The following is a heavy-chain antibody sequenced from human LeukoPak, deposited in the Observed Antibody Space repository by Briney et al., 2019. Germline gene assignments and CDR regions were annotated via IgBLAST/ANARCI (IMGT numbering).Heavy chain of an antibody. CDR1: GFTFSSYW. CDR2: INSDGSST. V-gene: IGHV3-74*01. CDR3: ARDRGAYCSGGSCYSRNWFDP. Sequence: PGGSLRLSYEASGFTFSSYWLHWVRQAPGKGLVWVSRINSDGSSTSYADSVKGRFTISRDNAKNTLYLQMNSLRAEDTAVYYCARDRGAYCSGGSCYSRNWFDPWGQGALVTVSS. J-gene: IGHJ5*02. D-gene: IGHD2-15*01.